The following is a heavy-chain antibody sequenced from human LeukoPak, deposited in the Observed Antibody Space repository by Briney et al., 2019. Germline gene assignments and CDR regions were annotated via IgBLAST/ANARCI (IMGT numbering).Heavy chain of an antibody. D-gene: IGHD1/OR15-1a*01. CDR2: ISYDGSNK. CDR3: ARDGITYCYGMDV. CDR1: GFTFSSYA. J-gene: IGHJ6*02. V-gene: IGHV3-30-3*01. Sequence: GRSLRLSCAASGFTFSSYAMHWVRQAPGKGLEWVAVISYDGSNKYYADSVKGRFTISRDNSKNTLYLQMNSLRAEDTAVYYCARDGITYCYGMDVWGQGTTVTVSS.